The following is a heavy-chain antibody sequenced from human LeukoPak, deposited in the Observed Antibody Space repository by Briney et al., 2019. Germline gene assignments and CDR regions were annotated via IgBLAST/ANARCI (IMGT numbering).Heavy chain of an antibody. CDR1: GFTFSSYA. Sequence: GGSLRLSCAASGFTFSSYAMSWVRQAPGKGLEWVEGISGSGGSTYYADSVKGRFTISRDNSKNTLYLQMNSLRAEDTAVYYCTKGSSSGWSGDYLDYWGQGTLVTVSS. D-gene: IGHD6-19*01. CDR3: TKGSSSGWSGDYLDY. CDR2: ISGSGGST. J-gene: IGHJ4*02. V-gene: IGHV3-23*01.